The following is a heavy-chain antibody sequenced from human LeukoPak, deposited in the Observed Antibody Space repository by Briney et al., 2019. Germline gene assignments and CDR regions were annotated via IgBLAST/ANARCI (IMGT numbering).Heavy chain of an antibody. J-gene: IGHJ4*02. CDR2: ISAYNGNT. Sequence: ASVKVSCKASGYTFTSYGISWVRQAPGQGLEWMGWISAYNGNTNYAQKLQGRVTMTTDTSTSTAYVELRSLRSDDTAVYYCARDGLEYYYDSSGYYFSDYWGQGTLVTVSS. CDR3: ARDGLEYYYDSSGYYFSDY. V-gene: IGHV1-18*01. D-gene: IGHD3-22*01. CDR1: GYTFTSYG.